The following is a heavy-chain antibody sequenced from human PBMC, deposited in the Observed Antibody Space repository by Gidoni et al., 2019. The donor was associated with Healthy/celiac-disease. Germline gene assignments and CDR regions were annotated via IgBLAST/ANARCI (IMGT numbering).Heavy chain of an antibody. CDR2: ISCSGGST. CDR1: GFPFRSYA. J-gene: IGHJ4*02. D-gene: IGHD3-22*01. V-gene: IGHV3-23*04. Sequence: EVQLVESGGGLVQPGGSMRLSCAAYGFPFRSYAMSWVRQAPGKGLEWVSAISCSGGSTYYADSVKCRFTISRDKSKNMLYLQMNSLRAEDTAVYYCATGAYYDSSGYFGYWGQGTLVTVSS. CDR3: ATGAYYDSSGYFGY.